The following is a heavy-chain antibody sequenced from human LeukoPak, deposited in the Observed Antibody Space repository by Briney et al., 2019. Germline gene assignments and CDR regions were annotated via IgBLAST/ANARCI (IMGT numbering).Heavy chain of an antibody. CDR3: AKLKLGARGEGGYYFDY. J-gene: IGHJ4*02. CDR1: GFTFSSYG. D-gene: IGHD3-16*01. CDR2: IRYDGSNK. Sequence: GSLRLSCAASGFTFSSYGMHWVRQAPGKGLEWVAFIRYDGSNKYYADSVKGRFTISRDNSKNTLYLQMNSLRAEDTAVYYCAKLKLGARGEGGYYFDYWGQGTLVTVSS. V-gene: IGHV3-30*02.